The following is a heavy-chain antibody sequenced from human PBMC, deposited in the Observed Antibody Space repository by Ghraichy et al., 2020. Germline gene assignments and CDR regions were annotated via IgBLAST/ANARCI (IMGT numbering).Heavy chain of an antibody. CDR2: INHSGST. J-gene: IGHJ4*02. CDR3: ARLRPDGGWYTRPTPVKSLSYFDY. CDR1: GGSFSGYY. D-gene: IGHD6-19*01. V-gene: IGHV4-34*01. Sequence: SETLSLTCAVYGGSFSGYYWSWIRQPPGKGLEWIGEINHSGSTNYNPSLKSRVTISVDTSKNQFSLKLSSVTAADTAVYYCARLRPDGGWYTRPTPVKSLSYFDYWGQGTLVTVSS.